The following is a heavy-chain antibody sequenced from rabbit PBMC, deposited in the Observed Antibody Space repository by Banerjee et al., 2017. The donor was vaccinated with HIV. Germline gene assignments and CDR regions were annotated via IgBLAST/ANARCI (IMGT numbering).Heavy chain of an antibody. J-gene: IGHJ3*01. V-gene: IGHV1S40*01. CDR3: GRLAASIGWTAYDL. CDR2: IYTSSGST. Sequence: QSLEESGGDLVKPGASLTLTCTASGFSFSSSTWICWVRQAPGKGLELIAWIYTSSGSTWYASWAKGRFTISKTSTTVDLKMTSLTAADTATYFCGRLAASIGWTAYDLWGQGTLVTVS. D-gene: IGHD1-1*01. CDR1: GFSFSSSTW.